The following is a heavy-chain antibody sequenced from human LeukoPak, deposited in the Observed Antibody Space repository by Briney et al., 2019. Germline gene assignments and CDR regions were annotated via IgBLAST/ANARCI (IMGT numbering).Heavy chain of an antibody. Sequence: SVKVSCKASGGTFGSYAISWVRQAPGQGLEWMGGIIPIFGTANYAQKFQGRVTITADESTSTAYMELSSLRSEDTAVYYCARDLDTVTTSSPYYYGMDVWGQGTTVTVS. CDR1: GGTFGSYA. J-gene: IGHJ6*02. CDR2: IIPIFGTA. CDR3: ARDLDTVTTSSPYYYGMDV. D-gene: IGHD4-17*01. V-gene: IGHV1-69*01.